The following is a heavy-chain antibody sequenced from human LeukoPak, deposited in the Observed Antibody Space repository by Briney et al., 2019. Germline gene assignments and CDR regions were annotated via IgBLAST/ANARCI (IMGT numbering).Heavy chain of an antibody. D-gene: IGHD4-23*01. CDR2: IYYSGST. Sequence: LRLSCAASGFTFNRYNMNWVRQPPGKGLEWIGYIYYSGSTNYNPSLKSRVTISVDTSKNQFSLKLSSVTAADTAVYYCARGVFDGYGGNSRDDYWGQGTLVTVSS. CDR1: GFTFNRYN. J-gene: IGHJ4*02. V-gene: IGHV4-59*01. CDR3: ARGVFDGYGGNSRDDY.